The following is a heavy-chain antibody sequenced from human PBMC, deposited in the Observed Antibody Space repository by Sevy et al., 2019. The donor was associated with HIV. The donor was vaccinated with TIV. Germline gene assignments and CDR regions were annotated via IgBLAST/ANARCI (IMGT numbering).Heavy chain of an antibody. D-gene: IGHD2-15*01. V-gene: IGHV3-11*01. Sequence: GGSLRLSCAASGFTFSDYYMSWIRQAPGKGLEWVSYISSSGSTIYYADSVKGRFTISRDNAKNSLYLQMKSLRAEDTAVYYCSSFCSGGSCPIHYYYGMDVWGQGTTVTVSS. CDR1: GFTFSDYY. CDR2: ISSSGSTI. J-gene: IGHJ6*02. CDR3: SSFCSGGSCPIHYYYGMDV.